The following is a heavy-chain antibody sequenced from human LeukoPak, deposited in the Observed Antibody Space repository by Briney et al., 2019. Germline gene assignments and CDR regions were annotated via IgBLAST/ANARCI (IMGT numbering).Heavy chain of an antibody. D-gene: IGHD3-22*01. J-gene: IGHJ4*02. CDR2: IFHSGST. CDR3: ARDIGPPSYYYDSSGSII. V-gene: IGHV4-4*02. CDR1: GDSISSDHW. Sequence: SETLSLTCAVSGDSISSDHWWSWVRQPPGKGLEWIGEIFHSGSTNYNPSLKSRVTISVDKSKNQFSLKLSSMTAADTAVYYCARDIGPPSYYYDSSGSIIWGQGTLVTVSS.